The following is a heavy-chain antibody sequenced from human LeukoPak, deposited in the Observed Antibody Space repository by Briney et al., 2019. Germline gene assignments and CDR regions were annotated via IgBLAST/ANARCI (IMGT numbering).Heavy chain of an antibody. D-gene: IGHD1-14*01. CDR1: GYTYTSYD. J-gene: IGHJ5*02. V-gene: IGHV1-8*01. CDR3: ARCRRKNWFDP. Sequence: ASVKVSCKASGYTYTSYDINWVRQATGQGLEWMGWMNPNSGNTGYAQKFQGRVTMTRNTSISTAYMELSSLRYEDTAVYYCARCRRKNWFDPWGQGTLVTVSS. CDR2: MNPNSGNT.